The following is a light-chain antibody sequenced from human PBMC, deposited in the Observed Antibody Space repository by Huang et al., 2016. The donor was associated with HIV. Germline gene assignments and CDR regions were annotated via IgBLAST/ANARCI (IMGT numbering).Light chain of an antibody. V-gene: IGKV1-39*01. Sequence: DIQMTQSPSSLSASVGARVTITCRASQSIRGDLNWYQQKPGKAPKLLSYVASSLQSEVPSRFSGSGSRTDFTLTISSLQPEDFATYYGQQTYRFPYTFGQGTKLEI. J-gene: IGKJ2*01. CDR3: QQTYRFPYT. CDR1: QSIRGD. CDR2: VAS.